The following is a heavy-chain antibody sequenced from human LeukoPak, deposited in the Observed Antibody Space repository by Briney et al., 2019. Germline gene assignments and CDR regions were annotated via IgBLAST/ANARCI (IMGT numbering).Heavy chain of an antibody. CDR3: TTAVKGFWSGYYFFYYYYYMDV. CDR2: ISNSNGNT. J-gene: IGHJ6*03. D-gene: IGHD3-3*01. CDR1: GFTFSSYA. V-gene: IGHV3-23*01. Sequence: GGSLRLSCTASGFTFSSYAMSWVRQAPGKGLEWVSTISNSNGNTYYADSVKGRFTISRDNSKNTLYLQMNSLTAEDTAVYYCTTAVKGFWSGYYFFYYYYYMDVWGKGTTVTVSS.